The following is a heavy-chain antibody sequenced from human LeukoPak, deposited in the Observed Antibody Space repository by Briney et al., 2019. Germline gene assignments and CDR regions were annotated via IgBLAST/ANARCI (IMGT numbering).Heavy chain of an antibody. J-gene: IGHJ3*01. CDR1: GFTFSDYH. CDR3: ARSYTFDL. D-gene: IGHD3-10*01. CDR2: ISSSGSDT. Sequence: GGSLRLSCAASGFTFSDYHMNWIRQAPGKGLEWVSYISSSGSDTKYADSVKGRFTISRDNAKNSLYLQMNSLRAEDTAVYYCARSYTFDLWGQGTMVTVSS. V-gene: IGHV3-11*06.